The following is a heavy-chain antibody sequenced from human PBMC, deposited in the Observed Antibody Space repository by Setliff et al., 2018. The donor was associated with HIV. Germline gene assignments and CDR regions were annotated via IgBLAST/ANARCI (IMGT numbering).Heavy chain of an antibody. D-gene: IGHD3-22*01. J-gene: IGHJ4*02. Sequence: GESLKISCAASGFTFSSYWMTWVRQAPGKGLEWVANINQDGSEQNFVDSVTGRFTISRDNARNSLYLQMNSLRAEDTAVYYCATDPYYYDSSGHFDSWGQGTLVTVSS. V-gene: IGHV3-7*01. CDR2: INQDGSEQ. CDR3: ATDPYYYDSSGHFDS. CDR1: GFTFSSYW.